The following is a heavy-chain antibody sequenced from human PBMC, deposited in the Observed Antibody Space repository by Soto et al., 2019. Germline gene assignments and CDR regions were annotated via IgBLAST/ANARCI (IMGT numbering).Heavy chain of an antibody. D-gene: IGHD4-17*01. CDR1: GFTFSSYA. CDR2: ISGSGGST. J-gene: IGHJ4*02. V-gene: IGHV3-23*01. Sequence: GGSLRLSCAASGFTFSSYAMSWVRKAQGKGLEWVSAISGSGGSTYYADSVKGRFTISRDNSKNTLYLQMNSLRAEDTAVYYCAKDVDYGGNSGNPFDYWGQGTLVTVSS. CDR3: AKDVDYGGNSGNPFDY.